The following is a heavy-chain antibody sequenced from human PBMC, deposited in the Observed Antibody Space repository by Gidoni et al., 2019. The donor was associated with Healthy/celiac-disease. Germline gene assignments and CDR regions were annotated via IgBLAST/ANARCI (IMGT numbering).Heavy chain of an antibody. CDR3: AKRRLGYDKKGYFDY. D-gene: IGHD3-16*01. V-gene: IGHV3-23*01. CDR2: ISGSGGST. CDR1: GFTFSSYA. Sequence: EVQLLESGGGLVQPGGSLRRSCAASGFTFSSYAMSWVRQAPGKGLEWVSAISGSGGSTYYADSVKGRFTISRDNSKNTLYLQMNSLRAEDTAVYYCAKRRLGYDKKGYFDYWGQGTLVTVSS. J-gene: IGHJ4*02.